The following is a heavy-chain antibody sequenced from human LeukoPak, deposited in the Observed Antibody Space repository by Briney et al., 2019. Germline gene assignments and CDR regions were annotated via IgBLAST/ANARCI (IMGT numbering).Heavy chain of an antibody. CDR3: AREDLITIFGVVIETNNWFDP. Sequence: KASETLSLTCTVSGYSISSGYYWGWIRQPPGKRLEWIGSIYHSGSTYYNPSLKSRVTIAVDTSKNQFSLKLSSVTAADTAVYYCAREDLITIFGVVIETNNWFDPWGQGTLVTVSS. J-gene: IGHJ5*02. V-gene: IGHV4-38-2*02. CDR2: IYHSGST. D-gene: IGHD3-3*01. CDR1: GYSISSGYY.